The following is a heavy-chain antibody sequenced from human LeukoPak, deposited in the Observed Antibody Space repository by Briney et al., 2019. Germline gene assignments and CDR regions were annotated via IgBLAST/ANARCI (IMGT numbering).Heavy chain of an antibody. CDR1: GFTFSSYW. Sequence: GGSLSLSCAASGFTFSSYWMHWVRQAPGKGLVWVSRINSDGSSTSYADSVKGRFTISRDNAKNTLYLQMNSLRAEDTAVYYCAREGDYYYYYYMDVWGKGTTVTVSS. CDR3: AREGDYYYYYYMDV. V-gene: IGHV3-74*01. CDR2: INSDGSST. J-gene: IGHJ6*03.